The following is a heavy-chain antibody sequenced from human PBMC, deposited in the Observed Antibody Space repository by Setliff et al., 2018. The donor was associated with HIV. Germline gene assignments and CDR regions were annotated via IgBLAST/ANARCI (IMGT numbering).Heavy chain of an antibody. J-gene: IGHJ4*02. Sequence: GGSLRLSCAASGFSLRTYAMSWVRQAPXXXLEWVSVIXGSGGSTYYADSVKGRFTISRDTSKNTLYLQMNSLRAEDSAVYYCAKTXXXLVLGSTPSXDXWGXGTXVT. CDR1: GFSLRTYA. CDR3: AKTXXXLVLGSTPSXDX. V-gene: IGHV3-23*01. CDR2: IXGSGGST. D-gene: IGHD7-27*01.